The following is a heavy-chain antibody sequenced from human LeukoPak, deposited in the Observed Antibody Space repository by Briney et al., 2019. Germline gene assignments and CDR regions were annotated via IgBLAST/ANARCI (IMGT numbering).Heavy chain of an antibody. CDR1: SGSVNSGSYY. CDR3: ARRAGYTSSWYEY. CDR2: IYYSGST. J-gene: IGHJ4*02. D-gene: IGHD6-13*01. Sequence: SETLSLTCTVSSGSVNSGSYYWNWIRQPPGKGLEWIGYIYYSGSTNYNPSLKSRVTISVDTAKNQLSLKLRSVTAADAAVYYCARRAGYTSSWYEYWGQGTLVTVSS. V-gene: IGHV4-61*01.